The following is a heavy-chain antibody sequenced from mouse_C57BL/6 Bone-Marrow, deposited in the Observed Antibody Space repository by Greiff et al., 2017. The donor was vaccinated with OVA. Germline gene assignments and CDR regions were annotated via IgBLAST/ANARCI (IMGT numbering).Heavy chain of an antibody. Sequence: VQLQQSGAELVKPGASVKLSCKASGNTFTSYWMHWVKQKPGQGLEWIGMIHPNSGSTNYNEKFKSKATLTVDKSSSTAYMQHSSLTSEDAAVYYCAGKWDNWYIDVWGTGTTVTVSS. J-gene: IGHJ1*03. V-gene: IGHV1-64*01. D-gene: IGHD1-3*01. CDR1: GNTFTSYW. CDR2: IHPNSGST. CDR3: AGKWDNWYIDV.